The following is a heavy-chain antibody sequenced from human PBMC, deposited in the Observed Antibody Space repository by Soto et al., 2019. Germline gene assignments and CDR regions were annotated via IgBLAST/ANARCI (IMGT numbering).Heavy chain of an antibody. D-gene: IGHD2-15*01. CDR1: GGSISSYY. CDR3: ARVLTTCSGGSCYSDLDY. J-gene: IGHJ4*02. CDR2: IYYSGST. V-gene: IGHV4-59*01. Sequence: QVQLQESGPGLVKPSETLSLTCTVSGGSISSYYWSWIRQPPGKGLEWIGYIYYSGSTNYNPSLKSRVTISVDTSKNQFSLKLSSVTAADTAVYYGARVLTTCSGGSCYSDLDYWGQGTLVTVSS.